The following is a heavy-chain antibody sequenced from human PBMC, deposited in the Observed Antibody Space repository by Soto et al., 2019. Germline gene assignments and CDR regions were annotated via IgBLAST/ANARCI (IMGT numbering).Heavy chain of an antibody. CDR2: IYYSGST. D-gene: IGHD4-17*01. J-gene: IGHJ6*02. V-gene: IGHV4-31*03. Sequence: SETLSLTCTVSGGSISSGGYYWSWIRQHPGKGLEWTGYIYYSGSTYYNPSLKSRVTISVDTSKNQFSLKLSSVAAADTAVYYCARLLTTVTSEGYYYGMDVWGQGTTVTVSS. CDR3: ARLLTTVTSEGYYYGMDV. CDR1: GGSISSGGYY.